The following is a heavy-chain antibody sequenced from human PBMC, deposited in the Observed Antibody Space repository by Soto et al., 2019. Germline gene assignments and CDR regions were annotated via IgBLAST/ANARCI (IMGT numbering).Heavy chain of an antibody. V-gene: IGHV1-18*04. CDR2: INPYGGNT. CDR3: ASYQLHCSGGSCYSSNAFDI. J-gene: IGHJ3*02. CDR1: GYTFPRHY. D-gene: IGHD2-15*01. Sequence: GASVKVSCKASGYTFPRHYIHWVRQAPGQGLEWMGRINPYGGNTSYAQKLQGRVTMTTDTSTSTAYMELRSLRSDDTAVYYCASYQLHCSGGSCYSSNAFDIWGQGTMVTVSS.